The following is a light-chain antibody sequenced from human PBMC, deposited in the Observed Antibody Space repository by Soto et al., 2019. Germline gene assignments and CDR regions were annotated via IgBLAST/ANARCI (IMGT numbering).Light chain of an antibody. CDR3: QQYSSDSFT. CDR1: QSVTIW. V-gene: IGKV1-5*01. Sequence: DIQMTQSPSTLSASVGDRVTITCRASQSVTIWLAWYQQKPGEGPKLLIYDASILESGVPSRFSGSGSGTEFTLTIVGLQPDDFANYFWQQYSSDSFTFGPGTKVDIK. J-gene: IGKJ3*01. CDR2: DAS.